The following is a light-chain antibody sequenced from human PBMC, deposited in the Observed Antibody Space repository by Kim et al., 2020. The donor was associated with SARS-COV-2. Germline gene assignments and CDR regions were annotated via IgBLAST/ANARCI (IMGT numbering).Light chain of an antibody. J-gene: IGKJ2*01. Sequence: EIVLTQYPGTLSLSPGEKATISCRTTHSLSGYIAWYQQKPDQGPTLLIFGASNTATGIPDRFRGSGSGTDYTLTISRVAPEECAVYYCQPYGSSPYPFGQGTKVEI. CDR3: QPYGSSPYP. V-gene: IGKV3-20*01. CDR1: HSLSGY. CDR2: GAS.